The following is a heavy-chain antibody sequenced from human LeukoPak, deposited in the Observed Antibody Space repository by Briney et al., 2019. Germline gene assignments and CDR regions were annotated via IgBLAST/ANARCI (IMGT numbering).Heavy chain of an antibody. CDR3: AKFYDILTSYFDY. V-gene: IGHV3-23*01. Sequence: GGSLTLSCAASGFTFSSYAMSWVRQPPGKGLEWVSAIRGGGGRTYYAYYTDSVKGRFTISRDNSKNTLYLQMNSLRAEDTAVYYCAKFYDILTSYFDYWGQGTLVTVSS. J-gene: IGHJ4*02. CDR1: GFTFSSYA. D-gene: IGHD3-9*01. CDR2: IRGGGGRT.